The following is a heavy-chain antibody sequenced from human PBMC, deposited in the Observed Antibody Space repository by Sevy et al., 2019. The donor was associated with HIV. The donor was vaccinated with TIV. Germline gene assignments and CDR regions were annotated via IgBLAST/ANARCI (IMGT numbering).Heavy chain of an antibody. CDR1: RFTFSSYW. J-gene: IGHJ6*02. D-gene: IGHD6-25*01. V-gene: IGHV3-7*01. CDR3: AWDIRQRPNYYYLGMDL. Sequence: GGSLRLSCAASRFTFSSYWMSWVRQAPGKGLEWVANINGKGTERNYVESVKGPFTITRDNNERSLSLQMNNLRVEDTAVYFCAWDIRQRPNYYYLGMDLWGQGTKVT. CDR2: INGKGTER.